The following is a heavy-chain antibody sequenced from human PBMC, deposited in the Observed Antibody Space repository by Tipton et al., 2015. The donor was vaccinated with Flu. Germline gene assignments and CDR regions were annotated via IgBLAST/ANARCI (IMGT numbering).Heavy chain of an antibody. CDR2: VGGSGGRGSTT. CDR1: GFTFTTYA. Sequence: SLRLSCAASGFTFTTYAMSWVRQAPGMGLEWVSAVGGSGGRGSTTLYADSVKGRFTISRDNSKNTVYLDMNSLRAEDTAVYYCARAYYYYYGLDVWGQGTTVTVSS. CDR3: ARAYYYYYGLDV. J-gene: IGHJ6*02. V-gene: IGHV3-23*01.